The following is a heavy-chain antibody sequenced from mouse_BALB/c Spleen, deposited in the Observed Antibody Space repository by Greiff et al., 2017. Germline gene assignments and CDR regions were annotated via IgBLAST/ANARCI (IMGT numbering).Heavy chain of an antibody. CDR2: ISSGGST. V-gene: IGHV5-6-5*01. D-gene: IGHD1-2*01. CDR1: GFTFSSYA. CDR3: ARDYYGPYYAMDY. J-gene: IGHJ4*01. Sequence: EVQLQESGGGLVKPGGSLKLSCAASGFTFSSYAMSWVRQTPEKRLEWVASISSGGSTYYPDSVKGRFTISRDNARNILYLQMSSLRSEDTAMYYCARDYYGPYYAMDYWGQGTSVTVSS.